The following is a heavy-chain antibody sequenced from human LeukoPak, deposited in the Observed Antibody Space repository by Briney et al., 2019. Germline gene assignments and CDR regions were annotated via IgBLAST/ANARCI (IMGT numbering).Heavy chain of an antibody. CDR2: INSDGSAT. J-gene: IGHJ6*02. Sequence: GGSLRLSCAASGFTFSSNWMHWVRQVPGKGLLWVSRINSDGSATMYADSVRGRFTISRDNTENTLYLQMSGLRVEDTAVYHCASDSPYYGMDVWGQGTTVTVSS. CDR3: ASDSPYYGMDV. V-gene: IGHV3-74*03. CDR1: GFTFSSNW.